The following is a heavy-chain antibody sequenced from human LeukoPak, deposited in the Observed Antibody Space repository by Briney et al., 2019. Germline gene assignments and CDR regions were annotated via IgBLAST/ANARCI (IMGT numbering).Heavy chain of an antibody. CDR1: GGSISSGDYY. J-gene: IGHJ4*02. CDR2: IYYSGST. Sequence: PSQTLSLTCTVSGGSISSGDYYWSWIRQPPGKGLEWIGYIYYSGSTYYNPSLKSRVTISVDTSKNQFTLKLSSVTAADTAVYYCARGSDSSGYEDWGQGTLVTVSS. D-gene: IGHD3-22*01. V-gene: IGHV4-30-4*01. CDR3: ARGSDSSGYED.